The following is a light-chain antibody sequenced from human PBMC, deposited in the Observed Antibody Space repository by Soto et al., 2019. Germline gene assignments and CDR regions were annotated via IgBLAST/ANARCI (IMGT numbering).Light chain of an antibody. J-gene: IGLJ2*01. Sequence: QSALTQPASVSGSPGQSITISCTGTSSDVGGYNYVSWYQQHPGRAPKLVISDVTKRPSGVSNRFSGSKSGNTASLTISGLQAEDEADDYYTSPTNTGPTPVVFGGGTKVTVL. CDR2: DVT. CDR1: SSDVGGYNY. V-gene: IGLV2-14*01. CDR3: TSPTNTGPTPVV.